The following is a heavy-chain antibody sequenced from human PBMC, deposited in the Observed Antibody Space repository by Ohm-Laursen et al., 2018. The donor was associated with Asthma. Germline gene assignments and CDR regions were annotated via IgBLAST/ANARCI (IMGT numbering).Heavy chain of an antibody. D-gene: IGHD3-22*01. J-gene: IGHJ4*02. CDR2: INPLGYEK. CDR3: ARDRSRSGHYPRPHDY. CDR1: GVAFTDSC. Sequence: SLRLSCAASGVAFTDSCMSWVRHLPGGSLEWVAKINPLGYEKYYMDSVRGRFTVSRDNAKNSLYLQMNSLRAEDTAVYYCARDRSRSGHYPRPHDYWGQGTLITVSS. V-gene: IGHV3-7*01.